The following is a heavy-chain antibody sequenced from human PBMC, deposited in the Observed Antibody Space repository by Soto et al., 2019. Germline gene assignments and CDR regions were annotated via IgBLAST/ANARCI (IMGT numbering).Heavy chain of an antibody. CDR3: ARAEYSSSWSPYYYYYGMDV. D-gene: IGHD6-13*01. CDR2: VSYDGTKE. Sequence: PGGSLRLSCAASGFTFDSYPMHWVRQAPGKGLEWVAVVSYDGTKEYYADSVKGRFTISRDNSKSTLSLQMNSLRADDTAVYYCARAEYSSSWSPYYYYYGMDVWGQGTTVTVSS. CDR1: GFTFDSYP. J-gene: IGHJ6*02. V-gene: IGHV3-30*14.